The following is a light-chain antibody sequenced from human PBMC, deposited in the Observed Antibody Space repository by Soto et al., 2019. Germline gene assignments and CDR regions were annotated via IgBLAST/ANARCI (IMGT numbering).Light chain of an antibody. J-gene: IGLJ3*02. CDR2: GNN. Sequence: QSVLTQPPSVSGAPGQRVTISCTGSSSNIGAGYDVHWYQQLPVTSPKLLIYGNNNRPSGVPDRFSGSKSGTSVSLAITGLQADDEADYYCHSYDSSLSAWVFGGGPKLTVL. V-gene: IGLV1-40*01. CDR3: HSYDSSLSAWV. CDR1: SSNIGAGYD.